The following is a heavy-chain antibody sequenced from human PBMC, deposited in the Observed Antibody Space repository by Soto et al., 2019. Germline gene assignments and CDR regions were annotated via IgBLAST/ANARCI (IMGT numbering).Heavy chain of an antibody. V-gene: IGHV4-34*01. D-gene: IGHD5-18*01. CDR2: IHPSGST. J-gene: IGHJ6*02. CDR1: TGYLSAHY. Sequence: SATLSLTLAFFTGYLSAHYWTWLRQSPGNPLEWIGEIHPSGSTDSSASLKSRVTLSLDTSTSQFSLQVTSVTAADTGVYYCARGKSSGYKFGPRNFFYYGMDVWGPGNTVTVSS. CDR3: ARGKSSGYKFGPRNFFYYGMDV.